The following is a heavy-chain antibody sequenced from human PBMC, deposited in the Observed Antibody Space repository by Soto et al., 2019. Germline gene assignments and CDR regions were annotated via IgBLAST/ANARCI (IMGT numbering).Heavy chain of an antibody. J-gene: IGHJ4*02. CDR1: GFTFSSYW. V-gene: IGHV3-74*01. CDR2: INSDGSST. D-gene: IGHD3-10*01. Sequence: EVQLVESGGGLGQPGGSLRLSCAASGFTFSSYWMHWVRQAPGKGLVWVSRINSDGSSTSYADSVKGRFTISRDNAKNTLYLQMNSLRAEDTAVYYCARVTGDYYGSGRYPDYWGQGTLVTVSS. CDR3: ARVTGDYYGSGRYPDY.